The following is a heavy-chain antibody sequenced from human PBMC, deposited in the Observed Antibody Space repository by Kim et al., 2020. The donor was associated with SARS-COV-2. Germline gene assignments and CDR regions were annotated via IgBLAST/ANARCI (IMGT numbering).Heavy chain of an antibody. J-gene: IGHJ6*02. D-gene: IGHD2-21*02. Sequence: GGSLRLSCAASGFTFSSYWMSWVRQAPGKGLEWVANIKQDGSEKYYVDSVKGRFTISRDNAKNSLYLQMNSLRAEDTAVYYCARGEHGGNSEKYYYYYYGMDVWGQGTTVTVSS. V-gene: IGHV3-7*03. CDR1: GFTFSSYW. CDR3: ARGEHGGNSEKYYYYYYGMDV. CDR2: IKQDGSEK.